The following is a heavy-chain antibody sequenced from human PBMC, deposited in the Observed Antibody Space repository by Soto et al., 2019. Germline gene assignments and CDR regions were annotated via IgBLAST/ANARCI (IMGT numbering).Heavy chain of an antibody. J-gene: IGHJ4*02. D-gene: IGHD2-15*01. CDR3: ARGRGWRDY. CDR1: GYTFTNYD. V-gene: IGHV1-8*01. CDR2: MDPKSGNT. Sequence: QVQLVQSVAEVKKPGASVKVSCKASGYTFTNYDINWVRQAPGQGLEWMGWMDPKSGNTDYAQKFQGRVTITRNTSISTAYLEVSSLSSEDTAVYFCARGRGWRDYWGQGTLVTVSS.